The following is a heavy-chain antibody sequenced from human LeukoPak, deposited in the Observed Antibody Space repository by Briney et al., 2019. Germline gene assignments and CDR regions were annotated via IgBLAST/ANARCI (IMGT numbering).Heavy chain of an antibody. CDR3: ARDVSSTFTNWIDP. CDR2: IWNSGST. D-gene: IGHD6-6*01. J-gene: IGHJ5*02. CDR1: GDSIGSRTYY. V-gene: IGHV4-31*03. Sequence: SETLSLTFSVSGDSIGSRTYYWTWIRQHPEKGLEWIGDIWNSGSTKYNPSLKSRVTISVDTSKNQFSLTLTSVTAAYTAFYYCARDVSSTFTNWIDPWGQGILVIVSS.